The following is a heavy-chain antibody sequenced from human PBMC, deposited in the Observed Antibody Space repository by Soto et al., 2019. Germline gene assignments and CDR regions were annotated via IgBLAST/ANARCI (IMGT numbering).Heavy chain of an antibody. V-gene: IGHV3-30-3*01. CDR1: GFTFSSYA. CDR2: ISYDGSNK. D-gene: IGHD3-16*01. Sequence: QVQLVESGGGVVQPGRSLRLSCAASGFTFSSYAMHWVRQAPGKGLEWVAVISYDGSNKYYADSVKGRFTISRDNSKNTLYLQMSSLRAEDAAVDYCASYGGEVRLDPCGQGSLGTVAS. J-gene: IGHJ5*02. CDR3: ASYGGEVRLDP.